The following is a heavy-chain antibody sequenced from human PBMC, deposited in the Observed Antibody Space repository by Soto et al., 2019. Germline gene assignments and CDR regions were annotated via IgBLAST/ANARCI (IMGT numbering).Heavy chain of an antibody. D-gene: IGHD5-18*01. CDR3: VKGDLHTAVVNSPDAFDF. CDR1: GFTFSSYG. Sequence: GGSLRLSCAASGFTFSSYGIHWVRQAPGKGLEWVALISYDGTDKYYADSVKGRFTISRDNSKNTLFLHMDSLRHEDTAVYHCVKGDLHTAVVNSPDAFDFWGQGTMVTVSS. J-gene: IGHJ3*01. V-gene: IGHV3-30*18. CDR2: ISYDGTDK.